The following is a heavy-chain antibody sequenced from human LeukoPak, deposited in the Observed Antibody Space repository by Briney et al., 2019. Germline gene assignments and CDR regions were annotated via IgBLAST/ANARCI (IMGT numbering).Heavy chain of an antibody. J-gene: IGHJ4*01. Sequence: PSETLSLTCAVSGASISSGSYYWGCVRPAAGMGLEWNVRIYMSGSTTHNPSLKSRVPISIDTSKNQLSLNLTSVTAADSALYYCVASGSFLYYFQYWGHGTLATVSS. CDR3: VASGSFLYYFQY. D-gene: IGHD2-15*01. CDR1: GASISSGSYY. CDR2: IYMSGST. V-gene: IGHV4-61*02.